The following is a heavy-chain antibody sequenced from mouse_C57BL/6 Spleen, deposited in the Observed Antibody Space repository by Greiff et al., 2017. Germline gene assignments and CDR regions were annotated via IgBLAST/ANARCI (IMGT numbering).Heavy chain of an antibody. CDR1: GYSFTDYN. V-gene: IGHV1-39*01. CDR3: ARSNYGSRKEFDY. J-gene: IGHJ2*01. CDR2: INPNYGTT. Sequence: EVPLQQSGPELVKPGASVKISCKASGYSFTDYNMNWVKQSNGKSLEWIGVINPNYGTTSYNQKFKGKATLTVDQSSSTAYMQLNSLTSEDSAVYYWARSNYGSRKEFDYWGQGTTLTVSS. D-gene: IGHD1-1*01.